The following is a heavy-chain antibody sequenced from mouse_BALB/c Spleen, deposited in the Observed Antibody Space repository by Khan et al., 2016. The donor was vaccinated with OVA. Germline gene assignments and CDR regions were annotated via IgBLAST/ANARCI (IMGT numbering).Heavy chain of an antibody. V-gene: IGHV5-6-5*01. Sequence: EVELVESGGGLVKPGGSLKLSCAASGFTFSNYGVSWVRQTPEKRLEWVASISSGDTTYYPDSVKGRFTISRDNARNILYLQMSSLRSEDTAMYYGGRDYWLAYWGEGTLVTVSA. CDR3: GRDYWLAY. CDR1: GFTFSNYG. CDR2: ISSGDTT. J-gene: IGHJ3*01.